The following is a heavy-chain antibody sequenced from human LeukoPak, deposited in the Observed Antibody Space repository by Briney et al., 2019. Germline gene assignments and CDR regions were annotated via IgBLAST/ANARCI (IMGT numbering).Heavy chain of an antibody. CDR1: GGSISSYY. CDR3: ARSHSVWTSFDY. CDR2: IYYSGST. V-gene: IGHV4-59*01. Sequence: PSETLSLTCTVSGGSISSYYWSWIRQPPGKGLEWIGYIYYSGSTNSNPSLKSRVTISVDTSKNQFSLKLSSVTAADTAVYYCARSHSVWTSFDYWGQGTLVTVSS. J-gene: IGHJ4*02. D-gene: IGHD3/OR15-3a*01.